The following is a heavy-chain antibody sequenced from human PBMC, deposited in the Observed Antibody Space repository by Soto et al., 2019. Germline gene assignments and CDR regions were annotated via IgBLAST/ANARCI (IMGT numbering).Heavy chain of an antibody. Sequence: ASVKVSCKASGYTFTSYGISWVRQAPGQGLEWMGWISAYNGNTNYAQKLQGRVTMTTDTSTSTAYMELRSLRSDDTAVYYCARDTRLEYCSGGRCWRSWYFDLWASGTLVTSSS. CDR1: GYTFTSYG. CDR3: ARDTRLEYCSGGRCWRSWYFDL. CDR2: ISAYNGNT. J-gene: IGHJ2*01. D-gene: IGHD2-15*01. V-gene: IGHV1-18*01.